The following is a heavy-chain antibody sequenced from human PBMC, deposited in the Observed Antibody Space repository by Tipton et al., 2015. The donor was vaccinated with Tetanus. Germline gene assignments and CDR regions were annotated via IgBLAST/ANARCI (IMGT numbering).Heavy chain of an antibody. V-gene: IGHV3-7*01. CDR3: ARIRTGHYTDFDC. Sequence: GSLRLSCAASGFTFSDYWMTWVRQAPGKGLEWVANIKQDGRETSYVDSVKGRFTVSRDNAKNSLYLQMNSLRAEDTAVYYCARIRTGHYTDFDCWGLGTLVTVSS. CDR1: GFTFSDYW. CDR2: IKQDGRET. J-gene: IGHJ4*02. D-gene: IGHD4-11*01.